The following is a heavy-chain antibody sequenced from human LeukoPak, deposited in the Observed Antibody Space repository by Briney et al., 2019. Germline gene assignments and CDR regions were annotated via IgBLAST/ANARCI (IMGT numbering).Heavy chain of an antibody. V-gene: IGHV3-23*01. J-gene: IGHJ6*03. CDR2: FSGSGGST. CDR1: GFIFSNYA. D-gene: IGHD2-21*01. Sequence: GGSLRLSCAASGFIFSNYAMSWVRQAPGKGLQWVSAFSGSGGSTYYADSVKGRFTISRDNSRNTLYLQMNSLRAEDTALYYCAKDTWQFAPDYYYYMDVWGKGTTVTVSS. CDR3: AKDTWQFAPDYYYYMDV.